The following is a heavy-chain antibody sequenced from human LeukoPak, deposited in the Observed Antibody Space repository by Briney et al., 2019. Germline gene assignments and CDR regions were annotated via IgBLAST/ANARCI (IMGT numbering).Heavy chain of an antibody. V-gene: IGHV3-30*03. CDR3: AAGYSSSWYSPYYYYGMDV. Sequence: PGGSLRLSCAASGFTFSSYGMHWVRQAPGKGLEWVAVISYDGSNKYYADSVKGRFTISRDNSKNTLYLQMNSLRAEDTAVYYCAAGYSSSWYSPYYYYGMDVWGQGTTVTVSS. CDR2: ISYDGSNK. CDR1: GFTFSSYG. J-gene: IGHJ6*02. D-gene: IGHD6-13*01.